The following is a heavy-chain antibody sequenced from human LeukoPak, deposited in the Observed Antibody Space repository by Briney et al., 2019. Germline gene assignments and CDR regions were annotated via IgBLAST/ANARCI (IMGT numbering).Heavy chain of an antibody. D-gene: IGHD4-17*01. V-gene: IGHV4-4*07. Sequence: PSETLSLTCTVSGGSISSYYWSWIRQPAGKGLEWIGRIYTSGSTNYNPSLKSRVTMSVDTSKNQFSLKLSSVTAADTAVYYCARAPRPANDYGDYYYYYGMDVWGQGTTVTVSS. CDR3: ARAPRPANDYGDYYYYYGMDV. J-gene: IGHJ6*02. CDR1: GGSISSYY. CDR2: IYTSGST.